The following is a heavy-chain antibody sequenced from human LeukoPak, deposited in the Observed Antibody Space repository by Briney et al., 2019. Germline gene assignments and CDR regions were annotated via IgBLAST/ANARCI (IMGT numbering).Heavy chain of an antibody. V-gene: IGHV3-21*01. J-gene: IGHJ4*02. D-gene: IGHD3-10*01. CDR2: ISSSSSYI. Sequence: GGSLSLSCAASGFTFSSYSMNWVRQAPGKGLEWVASISSSSSYIHYADSVKGRFTISRDNAKNSLYLQMNRLRAEDTAVYYCAREQFDEGSGTYYYGGYYYWGQGTLVTVSS. CDR1: GFTFSSYS. CDR3: AREQFDEGSGTYYYGGYYY.